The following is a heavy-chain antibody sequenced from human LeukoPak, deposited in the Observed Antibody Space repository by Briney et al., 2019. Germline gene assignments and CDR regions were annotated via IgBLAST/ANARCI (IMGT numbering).Heavy chain of an antibody. CDR1: EYTFTDYH. Sequence: ASVKVSCKASEYTFTDYHMHWVRQAPGQGLEWMGWINPNSGGANYAQKFQGRVTMTRDTSISTAYMEMNRLRSDDTAVYYYAREGAPYDSSGSFDYWGLGTLVTVSS. V-gene: IGHV1-2*02. CDR2: INPNSGGA. D-gene: IGHD3-22*01. CDR3: AREGAPYDSSGSFDY. J-gene: IGHJ4*02.